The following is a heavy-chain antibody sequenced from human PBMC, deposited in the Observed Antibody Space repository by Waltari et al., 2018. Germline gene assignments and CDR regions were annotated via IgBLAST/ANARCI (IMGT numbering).Heavy chain of an antibody. J-gene: IGHJ4*02. V-gene: IGHV1-69*12. CDR2: IIPIFGTA. D-gene: IGHD6-19*01. Sequence: QVQLVQSGAEVKKPGSSVKVSCKASGGTFSSYAISWVRQAPGQGLEWMGGIIPIFGTATYAQKFQGRVTITADESTSTAYMELSSLRSEDTAVYYCARDLGQGWGQTFGYWGQGTLVTVSS. CDR3: ARDLGQGWGQTFGY. CDR1: GGTFSSYA.